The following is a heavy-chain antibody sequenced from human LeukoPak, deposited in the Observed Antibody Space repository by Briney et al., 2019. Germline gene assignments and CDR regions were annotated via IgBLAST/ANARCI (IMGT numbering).Heavy chain of an antibody. J-gene: IGHJ6*02. Sequence: SETLSLTCAVYGGSFRGYYWSWIRQPPGKGLEWIGEINHSGSTNYNPSLKSRVTISVDTSKNQFSLKLSSVTAADTAVYYCARDRVYDFWSGYLSNYYYYYGMDVWGQGTTVTVSS. CDR1: GGSFRGYY. CDR3: ARDRVYDFWSGYLSNYYYYYGMDV. V-gene: IGHV4-34*01. CDR2: INHSGST. D-gene: IGHD3-3*01.